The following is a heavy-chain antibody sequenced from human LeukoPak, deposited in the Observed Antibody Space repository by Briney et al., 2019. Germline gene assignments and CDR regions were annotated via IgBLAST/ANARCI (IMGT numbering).Heavy chain of an antibody. J-gene: IGHJ4*02. Sequence: SETLSLTCTVSGGSISSSSYYWGWIRQPPGKGLEWIGSIYYSGSTYYNPSLKSRVTISVDTSKNQFSLKLSSVTAADTAVYYCARDLRTVTVYYFDYWGQGTLVTDSS. D-gene: IGHD4-17*01. CDR1: GGSISSSSYY. CDR2: IYYSGST. CDR3: ARDLRTVTVYYFDY. V-gene: IGHV4-39*07.